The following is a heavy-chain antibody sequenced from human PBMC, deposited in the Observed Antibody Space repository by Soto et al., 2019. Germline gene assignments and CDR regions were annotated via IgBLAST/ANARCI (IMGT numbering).Heavy chain of an antibody. CDR3: AKGSLEYSASVDY. CDR1: GFSFNSYA. J-gene: IGHJ4*02. V-gene: IGHV3-23*01. D-gene: IGHD5-12*01. CDR2: ISGSGGSS. Sequence: EVQLLESGGGLIQPGGSLRLSCSASGFSFNSYAMMWVRQAPGKGLEWVSVISGSGGSSYFADSAKGRFTISRDNSKNMLYLEMNSLRAEDTARYFCAKGSLEYSASVDYWGQGTLVIVSS.